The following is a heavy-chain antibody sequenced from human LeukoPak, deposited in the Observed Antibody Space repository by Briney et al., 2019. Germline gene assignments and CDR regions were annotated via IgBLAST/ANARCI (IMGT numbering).Heavy chain of an antibody. CDR1: GGTFSSYA. CDR2: IIPIFGTA. J-gene: IGHJ6*03. Sequence: SVKVSCKASGGTFSSYAISWVRQAPGQGLEWMGGIIPIFGTANYAQKFQGRVTITADESTGTAYMELSSLRSEDTAVYYCARPDHYYYYYYMDVWGKGTTVTVSS. CDR3: ARPDHYYYYYYMDV. V-gene: IGHV1-69*13.